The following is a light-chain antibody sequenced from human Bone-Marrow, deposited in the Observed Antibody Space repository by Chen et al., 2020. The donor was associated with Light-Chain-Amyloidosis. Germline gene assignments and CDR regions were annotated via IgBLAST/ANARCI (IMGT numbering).Light chain of an antibody. CDR2: DDS. Sequence: SYVLTQPSSVSVAPGQTATIACGGNNIGSTSVHWYQQTPGQAPLLVVYDDSDRPSGIPERLSGSNSGNTATLTISRVEAGDEADEYWQVWDRSSDRPVFGGGTKLTVL. V-gene: IGLV3-21*02. CDR1: NIGSTS. CDR3: QVWDRSSDRPV. J-gene: IGLJ3*02.